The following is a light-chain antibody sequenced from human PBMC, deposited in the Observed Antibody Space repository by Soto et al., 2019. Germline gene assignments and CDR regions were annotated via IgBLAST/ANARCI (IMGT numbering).Light chain of an antibody. V-gene: IGKV1-5*03. Sequence: DIQMTQSPSTLSASVGDTVTITCRASQSLSYWLAWYQQKPGQAPKLLIHKASTLESGVPSRLRGSVSGTDFTLPLSSLQPDYFATSYCQQYDRFPYTFGQGTKLEIK. CDR3: QQYDRFPYT. CDR2: KAS. J-gene: IGKJ2*01. CDR1: QSLSYW.